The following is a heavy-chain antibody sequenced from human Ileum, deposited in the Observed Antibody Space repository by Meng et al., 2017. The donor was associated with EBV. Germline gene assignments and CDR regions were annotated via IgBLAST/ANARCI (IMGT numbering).Heavy chain of an antibody. CDR3: ARESYSDSSGYYSLDY. CDR1: GGPISSSNW. Sequence: VSGPGLVKPSGTLSLTCAVSGGPISSSNWWSWVRQAPGKGLEWIGEIHHTESTNYNPSLKSRVTISVDKSKNQFSLKLSSVTAADTAVYYCARESYSDSSGYYSLDYWGQGSLVTVSS. V-gene: IGHV4-4*02. J-gene: IGHJ4*02. CDR2: IHHTEST. D-gene: IGHD3-22*01.